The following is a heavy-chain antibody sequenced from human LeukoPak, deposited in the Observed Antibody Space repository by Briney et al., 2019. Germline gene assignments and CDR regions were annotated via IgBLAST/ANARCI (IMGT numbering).Heavy chain of an antibody. CDR3: ARANSSGWYYFDY. CDR1: GYTFTGYY. J-gene: IGHJ4*02. V-gene: IGHV1-2*02. CDR2: INPNSGGT. D-gene: IGHD6-19*01. Sequence: ASVKVSCKASGYTFTGYYMNWVRQAPGQGLEWMGWINPNSGGTNYAQKFQGRVTMTRDTSISTAYMELSRLRSDDTAVYYCARANSSGWYYFDYWGQGTLVTVSS.